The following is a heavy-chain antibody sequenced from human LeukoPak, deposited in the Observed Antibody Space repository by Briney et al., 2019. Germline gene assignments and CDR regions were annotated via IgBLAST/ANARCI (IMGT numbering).Heavy chain of an antibody. CDR1: GFTFRNSG. Sequence: PGRSLRLSCAASGFTFRNSGMHWVRQAPGKGPEWVAVIWYDGSNKYYADSVKGRFTISRDNSKNTLYLQMDSLRAEDTAVYYCARPVRSSWSHDAFDIWGQGTMVTVSS. CDR2: IWYDGSNK. J-gene: IGHJ3*02. D-gene: IGHD6-13*01. V-gene: IGHV3-33*01. CDR3: ARPVRSSWSHDAFDI.